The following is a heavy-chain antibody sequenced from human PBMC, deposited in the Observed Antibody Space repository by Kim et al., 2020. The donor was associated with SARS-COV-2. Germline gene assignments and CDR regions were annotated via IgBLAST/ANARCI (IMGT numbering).Heavy chain of an antibody. CDR1: GYTFTSYY. D-gene: IGHD6-19*01. V-gene: IGHV1-46*01. J-gene: IGHJ5*02. CDR3: ARDRIIAVAGQHTYWFDP. Sequence: ASVKVSCKASGYTFTSYYMHWVRQAPGQGLEWMGIINPSGGSTSYAQKFQGRVTMTRDTSTSTVYMELSSLRSEDTAVYYCARDRIIAVAGQHTYWFDPWGQGTLVTVSS. CDR2: INPSGGST.